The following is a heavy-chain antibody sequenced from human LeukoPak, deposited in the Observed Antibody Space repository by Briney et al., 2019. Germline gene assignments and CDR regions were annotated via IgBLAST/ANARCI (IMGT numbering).Heavy chain of an antibody. D-gene: IGHD5-12*01. CDR1: GGSISSSNW. Sequence: SETLSLTCAVSGGSISSSNWWSWVRQPPGKGLEWIGSIYYSGSTYYNPSLKSRVTISVDTSKNQFSLKLSSVTAADTAVYYCARQDIVATAFDYWGQGTLVTVSS. CDR3: ARQDIVATAFDY. V-gene: IGHV4-39*01. CDR2: IYYSGST. J-gene: IGHJ4*02.